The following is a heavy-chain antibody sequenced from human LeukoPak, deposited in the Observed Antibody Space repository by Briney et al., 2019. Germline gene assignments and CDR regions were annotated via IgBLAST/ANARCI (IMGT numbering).Heavy chain of an antibody. V-gene: IGHV3-30*02. Sequence: GGSLRLSCAASGFTFSSYSMHWVRQAAGKGLEWVAFIRYDGTNKYYGDSVKGRFTISRDNSKNTLYLQMNSLRAEDTAVYYCAKDRGSGPTYYMDVWGKGTTVTVSS. D-gene: IGHD3-10*01. CDR1: GFTFSSYS. CDR2: IRYDGTNK. J-gene: IGHJ6*03. CDR3: AKDRGSGPTYYMDV.